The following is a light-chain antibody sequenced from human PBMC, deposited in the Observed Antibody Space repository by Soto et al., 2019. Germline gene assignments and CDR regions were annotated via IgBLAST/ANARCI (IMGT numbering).Light chain of an antibody. CDR1: QSLVHSDGVTY. CDR3: LQTTHSLYS. V-gene: IGKV2-30*02. CDR2: KVS. Sequence: VVMTQSPLSLPVTLGQPASISCRSSQSLVHSDGVTYLNWFQQRPGQSPRRLIYKVSNRDSGVPDRFSGSGSGTDSTLRISRVEADDVGVYYCLQTTHSLYSFGQGTKLEIK. J-gene: IGKJ2*01.